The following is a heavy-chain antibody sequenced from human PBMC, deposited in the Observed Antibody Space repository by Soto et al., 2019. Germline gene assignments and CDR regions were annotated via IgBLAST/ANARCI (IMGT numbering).Heavy chain of an antibody. D-gene: IGHD5-18*01. CDR1: GFTFRIYG. Sequence: QVQLVESGGGVVQPGRSLRLSCAASGFTFRIYGMHWVRQAPGKGLEWVAVISYDGHNKYSADSVKGRFTISRDNSKNTLYLQMNSLRAEDTAVYYCAKGIHLTPPDFYYYYGMDVGVQGTTVTVSS. V-gene: IGHV3-30*18. J-gene: IGHJ6*02. CDR2: ISYDGHNK. CDR3: AKGIHLTPPDFYYYYGMDV.